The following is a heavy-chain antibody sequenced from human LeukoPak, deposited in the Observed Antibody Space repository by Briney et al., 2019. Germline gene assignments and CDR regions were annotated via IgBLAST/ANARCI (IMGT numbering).Heavy chain of an antibody. D-gene: IGHD2-21*02. CDR3: ARGLSVAPVVTAIEHWFDP. CDR1: GGSFSGYY. CDR2: INHSGST. Sequence: SSETLSLTCAVYGGSFSGYYRSWIRQPPGKGLEWIGEINHSGSTNYNPSLKSRVTISVDTSKNQFSLKLSSVTAADTAVYYCARGLSVAPVVTAIEHWFDPWGQGTLVTVSS. J-gene: IGHJ5*02. V-gene: IGHV4-34*01.